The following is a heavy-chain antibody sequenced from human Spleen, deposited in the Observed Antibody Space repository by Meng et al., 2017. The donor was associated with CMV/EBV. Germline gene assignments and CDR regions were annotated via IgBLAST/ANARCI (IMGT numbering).Heavy chain of an antibody. J-gene: IGHJ4*02. CDR1: GYTFTGYY. CDR3: ARGLSSNGYYLDPDFDY. D-gene: IGHD3-22*01. CDR2: VNGYNGNT. V-gene: IGHV1-18*04. Sequence: ASVKVSCKASGYTFTGYYMHWVRQAPGQGLEWMGWVNGYNGNTIYAQKLQGRVTMTTDTSTSTAYMELTSLTFDDTAVYYCARGLSSNGYYLDPDFDYWGQGMLVTVSS.